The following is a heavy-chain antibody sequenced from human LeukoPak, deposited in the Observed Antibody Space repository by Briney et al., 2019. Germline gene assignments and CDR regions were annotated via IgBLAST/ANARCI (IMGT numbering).Heavy chain of an antibody. D-gene: IGHD2-8*01. Sequence: GGSLRLSCAASGFTLSSYGMHWVRQAPGKGLQWVAYIRSDEGYKSYAESVKGRFAISRDISKNTLYLQMNSLRVEDTAVYYCARDHLISIPGPYYYYYMDVWGKGTTVTVSS. CDR1: GFTLSSYG. V-gene: IGHV3-30*02. J-gene: IGHJ6*03. CDR3: ARDHLISIPGPYYYYYMDV. CDR2: IRSDEGYK.